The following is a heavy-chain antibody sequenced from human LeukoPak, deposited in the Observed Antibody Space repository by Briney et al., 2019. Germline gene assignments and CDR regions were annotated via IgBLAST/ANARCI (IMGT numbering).Heavy chain of an antibody. CDR1: GGTFSSYT. D-gene: IGHD6-13*01. CDR2: IIPILGIA. J-gene: IGHJ5*02. CDR3: AREISSSSWSVGWFDP. V-gene: IGHV1-69*04. Sequence: ASVKVSCKASGGTFSSYTISWVRQAPGQGLEWMGRIIPILGIANYAQKFESRVTITADKSTSTAYMELSSLRSEDTAVYYCAREISSSSWSVGWFDPWGQGTLVTVSP.